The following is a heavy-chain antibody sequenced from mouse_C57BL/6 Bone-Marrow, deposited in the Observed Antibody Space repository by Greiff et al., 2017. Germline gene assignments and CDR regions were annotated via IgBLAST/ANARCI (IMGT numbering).Heavy chain of an antibody. V-gene: IGHV3-6*01. CDR3: TRAHYSLPDY. CDR1: GYSITSGYY. CDR2: ISYDGSN. D-gene: IGHD1-2*01. J-gene: IGHJ2*01. Sequence: DVQLQESGPGLVKPSQSLSLTCSVTGYSITSGYYWNWIRQFPGNKLEWMGYISYDGSNNYNPSLKNRISITRDTSKNQFFLKLNSVTTEATATYYCTRAHYSLPDYWGQGTTLTVSS.